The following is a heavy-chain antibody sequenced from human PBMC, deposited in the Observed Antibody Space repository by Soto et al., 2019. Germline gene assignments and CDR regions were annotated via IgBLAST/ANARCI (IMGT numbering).Heavy chain of an antibody. J-gene: IGHJ6*02. CDR2: IIPIFGTA. V-gene: IGHV1-69*06. CDR3: ARGRGVVVPAAIRGFSGMDV. D-gene: IGHD2-2*02. Sequence: SVKVSCKASGGTFSSYAISWVRQAPGQGLEWMGGIIPIFGTANYAQKFQGRVTITADKSTSTAYMELSSLRSEDTAVYYCARGRGVVVPAAIRGFSGMDVWGQGTTVTVSS. CDR1: GGTFSSYA.